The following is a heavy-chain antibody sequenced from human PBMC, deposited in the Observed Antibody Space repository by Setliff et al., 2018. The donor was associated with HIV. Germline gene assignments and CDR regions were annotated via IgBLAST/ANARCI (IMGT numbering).Heavy chain of an antibody. V-gene: IGHV1-46*01. CDR2: INPSGGST. CDR3: ASDNRSGWYYFDY. D-gene: IGHD6-19*01. Sequence: VASVKVSCKASGYTFTSYYMHWVRQAPGQGLEWMGIINPSGGSTSYAQKFQGRVTMTRDTSTGTVYMELSSLRSEDTAVYYCASDNRSGWYYFDYWGQGTLVTVSS. J-gene: IGHJ4*02. CDR1: GYTFTSYY.